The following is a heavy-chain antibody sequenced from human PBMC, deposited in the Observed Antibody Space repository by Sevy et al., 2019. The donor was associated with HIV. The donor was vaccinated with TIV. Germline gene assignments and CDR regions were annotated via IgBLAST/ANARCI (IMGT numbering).Heavy chain of an antibody. CDR3: ARDQRDIVVVPAANHYYYYMDV. D-gene: IGHD2-2*01. J-gene: IGHJ6*03. Sequence: GGSLRLSCAASGFTFSSYSMNWVRQAPGTGLEWVSSISSSSSYIYYADSVKGRFTISRDNAKNSLYLQMNSLRAEDTAVYYCARDQRDIVVVPAANHYYYYMDVWGKGTTVTVSS. CDR2: ISSSSSYI. CDR1: GFTFSSYS. V-gene: IGHV3-21*01.